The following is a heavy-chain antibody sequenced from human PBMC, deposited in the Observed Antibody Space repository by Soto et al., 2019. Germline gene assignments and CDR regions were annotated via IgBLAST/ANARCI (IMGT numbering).Heavy chain of an antibody. Sequence: SLRLSCVASGFTFSDYAMTWVRQAPGKVLEWVSVISATGATTYYADSVRGRFTISRDNSKNTLNLQMNDLRVEDTAVIYCAKGRKSTEKDIAVMLAAASSIQHWGQGTLATVSS. CDR3: AKGRKSTEKDIAVMLAAASSIQH. D-gene: IGHD2-15*01. CDR2: ISATGATT. J-gene: IGHJ1*01. CDR1: GFTFSDYA. V-gene: IGHV3-23*01.